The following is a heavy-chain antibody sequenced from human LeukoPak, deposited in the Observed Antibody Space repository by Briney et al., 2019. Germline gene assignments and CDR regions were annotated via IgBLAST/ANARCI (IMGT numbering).Heavy chain of an antibody. CDR3: ARGIAAAGTRIFDY. Sequence: SETLSLTCTVSGGSISSGGYYWSWIRQHPGKGLEWIGYIYYSGSTYYNPSLKSRVTISVDTSKNQFSLKLSSVTAADTAVYYCARGIAAAGTRIFDYWGQGTLVTVS. CDR1: GGSISSGGYY. V-gene: IGHV4-31*03. CDR2: IYYSGST. D-gene: IGHD6-13*01. J-gene: IGHJ4*02.